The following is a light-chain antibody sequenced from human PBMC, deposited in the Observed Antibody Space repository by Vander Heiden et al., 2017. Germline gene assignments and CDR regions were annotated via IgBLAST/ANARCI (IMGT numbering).Light chain of an antibody. CDR1: QSISSW. CDR2: KAS. Sequence: IQMTHSPSTLSASVGDRVIISCRASQSISSWLAWYQQKPGKAPKLLIYKASSLESGVPSRFSGSESGTEFSLTISSLQPDDFATYYCQQYNTYPLTFGGGTKVEIK. V-gene: IGKV1-5*03. CDR3: QQYNTYPLT. J-gene: IGKJ4*01.